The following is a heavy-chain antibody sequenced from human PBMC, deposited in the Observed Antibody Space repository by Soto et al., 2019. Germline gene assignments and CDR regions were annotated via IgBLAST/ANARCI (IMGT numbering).Heavy chain of an antibody. CDR3: ARPWEVLRYFDWLLPNYYYYYGMDV. Sequence: PSETLSLTCTVSGGSFSPNYWSWLRQPPGKGLEWIGSIYYSGSTYYNPSLKSLVTISVDTSKNQFSLKLSSVTAADTAVYYCARPWEVLRYFDWLLPNYYYYYGMDVWGQGTTVTVSS. D-gene: IGHD3-9*01. CDR1: GGSFSPNY. CDR2: IYYSGST. V-gene: IGHV4-59*05. J-gene: IGHJ6*02.